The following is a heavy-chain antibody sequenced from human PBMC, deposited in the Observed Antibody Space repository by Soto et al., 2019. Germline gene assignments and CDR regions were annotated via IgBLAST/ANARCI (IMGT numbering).Heavy chain of an antibody. V-gene: IGHV2-5*02. CDR2: IYWDDDK. D-gene: IGHD3-22*01. CDR3: TKGGHITYYYDSSALSP. J-gene: IGHJ5*02. CDR1: GFSLSTSGVG. Sequence: SGPTLVNPTQTLTLTCTFSGFSLSTSGVGVGWIRQPPGKALEWLALIYWDDDKRYSPSLKSRLTITKDTSKNQVVLTMTNMDPVDTAVYYCTKGGHITYYYDSSALSPWGQGTLVTVSS.